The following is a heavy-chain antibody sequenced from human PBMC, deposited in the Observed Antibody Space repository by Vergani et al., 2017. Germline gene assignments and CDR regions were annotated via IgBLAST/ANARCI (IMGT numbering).Heavy chain of an antibody. J-gene: IGHJ6*02. CDR2: IIPIFGTA. Sequence: QVQLVQSGAEVKKPGSSVKVSCKASGGTFSSYAISWVRQAPGQGLEWMGGIIPIFGTANYAQKFQGRVTITADESTSTAYMELSSLRAEDTAVYYCARVSYYDFWSGYNGMDVWGQGTTVTVSS. V-gene: IGHV1-69*01. CDR3: ARVSYYDFWSGYNGMDV. D-gene: IGHD3-3*01. CDR1: GGTFSSYA.